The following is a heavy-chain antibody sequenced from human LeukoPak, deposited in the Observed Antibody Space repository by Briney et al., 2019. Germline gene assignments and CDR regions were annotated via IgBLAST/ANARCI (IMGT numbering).Heavy chain of an antibody. CDR1: GYTFTNYD. CDR2: INPNSGGT. Sequence: GASVKVSRKASGYTFTNYDINWVRQAPGQGLEWMGWINPNSGGTNYAQKFQGRVTMTTDTSTGTAYMELRGLRSDDTAVYYCARSGRGTYYYFDYWGQGTLVTVSS. V-gene: IGHV1-18*01. CDR3: ARSGRGTYYYFDY. D-gene: IGHD1-26*01. J-gene: IGHJ4*02.